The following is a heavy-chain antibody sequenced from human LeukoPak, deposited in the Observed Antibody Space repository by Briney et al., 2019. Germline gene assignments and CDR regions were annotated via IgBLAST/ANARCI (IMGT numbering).Heavy chain of an antibody. V-gene: IGHV3-48*03. Sequence: GGSLRLSCAASGFTFSSYEMNWVRQAPGKGLEWVSYISSSSSTIYYADSVKGRFTISRDNAKISLYLQMNSLRAEDTAVYYCARGGDYLDYWGQGTLVTVSS. CDR2: ISSSSSTI. J-gene: IGHJ4*02. CDR3: ARGGDYLDY. CDR1: GFTFSSYE. D-gene: IGHD4-17*01.